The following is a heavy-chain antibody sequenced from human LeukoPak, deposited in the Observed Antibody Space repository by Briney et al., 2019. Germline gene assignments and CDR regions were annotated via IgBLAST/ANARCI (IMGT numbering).Heavy chain of an antibody. CDR1: GLSFSSYA. CDR2: ISGSGGST. V-gene: IGHV3-23*01. D-gene: IGHD5-12*01. J-gene: IGHJ4*02. CDR3: ARVTLKYSGYIDY. Sequence: GGSLRLSCAASGLSFSSYAMSWVRQAPGKGLEWVSSISGSGGSTYYADSVKGRFTISRDNSKNTLYLQMNSLRAEDTAVYYCARVTLKYSGYIDYWGQGTLVTVSS.